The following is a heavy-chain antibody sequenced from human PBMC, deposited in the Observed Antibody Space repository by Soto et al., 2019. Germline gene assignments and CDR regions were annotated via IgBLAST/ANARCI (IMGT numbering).Heavy chain of an antibody. CDR3: AHAYGGTSWPNDAFDV. D-gene: IGHD2-2*01. V-gene: IGHV2-5*02. CDR1: GFSLCADGVG. J-gene: IGHJ3*01. CDR2: LYWDDDQ. Sequence: QITLKESGPTLVKPTQTLTLTCTFSGFSLCADGVGVGWIRQPPGKALEWLALLYWDDDQRYSPSLKTRLTITQDTSKSQVVLTMTNLDPVDTATYYCAHAYGGTSWPNDAFDVWGQGRVVTVSS.